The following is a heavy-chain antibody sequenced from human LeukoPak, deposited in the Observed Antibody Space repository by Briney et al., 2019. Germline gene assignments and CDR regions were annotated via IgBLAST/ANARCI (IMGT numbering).Heavy chain of an antibody. V-gene: IGHV4-59*01. CDR2: IYYSGST. J-gene: IGHJ4*02. CDR1: GGSISSYY. Sequence: SETLSLTCTVSGGSISSYYWSGIRQPPGKGLDWIGYIYYSGSTNYNPSLKSRVTISVDTSKNQFSLKLSSVTAADTAVYYCASGSYDILTGYYFDYWGQGTLVTVSS. D-gene: IGHD3-9*01. CDR3: ASGSYDILTGYYFDY.